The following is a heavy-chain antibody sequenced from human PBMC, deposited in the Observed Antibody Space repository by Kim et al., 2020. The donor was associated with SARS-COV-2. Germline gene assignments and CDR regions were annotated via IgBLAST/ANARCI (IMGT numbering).Heavy chain of an antibody. CDR2: GSEK. Sequence: GSEKYYVDSVKGRFTISRDNAKKSLYLQMNSLGAEDTAVYYCARGSGADWGQGTTVTVSS. J-gene: IGHJ6*02. V-gene: IGHV3-7*03. D-gene: IGHD7-27*01. CDR3: ARGSGAD.